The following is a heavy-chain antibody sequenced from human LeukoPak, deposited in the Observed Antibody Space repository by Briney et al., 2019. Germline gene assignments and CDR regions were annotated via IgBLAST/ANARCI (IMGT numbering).Heavy chain of an antibody. J-gene: IGHJ5*02. V-gene: IGHV1-2*02. CDR1: GYTFTSYD. Sequence: GASVKVSCKASGYTFTSYDINWVRQATGQGLEWMGWINPNSGGTNYAQKFQGRVTMTRDTSISTAYMELSRLRSDDTAVYYCARMGYSSGYNWFDPWGQGTLVTVSS. D-gene: IGHD6-19*01. CDR2: INPNSGGT. CDR3: ARMGYSSGYNWFDP.